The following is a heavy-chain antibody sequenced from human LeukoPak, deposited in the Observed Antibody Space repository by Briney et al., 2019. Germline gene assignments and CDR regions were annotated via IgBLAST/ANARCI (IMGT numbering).Heavy chain of an antibody. D-gene: IGHD3-3*01. V-gene: IGHV5-51*01. CDR2: IYPGDTNT. Sequence: GESLKISCKGSGYSFTNYWIAWVRSMRGKGLECIGIIYPGDTNTSYSPSFKGHVNISADKSITTAYLQWSSLKASDTAMYYCARPIFGSVRPDAFDSWVQGTMVAVSS. CDR3: ARPIFGSVRPDAFDS. J-gene: IGHJ3*02. CDR1: GYSFTNYW.